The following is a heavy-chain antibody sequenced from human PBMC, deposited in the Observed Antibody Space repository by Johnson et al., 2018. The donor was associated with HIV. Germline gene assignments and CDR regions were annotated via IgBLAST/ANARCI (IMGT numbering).Heavy chain of an antibody. CDR3: AKDVYSGSFDRAVDS. CDR2: ISYDGSNK. D-gene: IGHD1-26*01. CDR1: GFTFSSYA. V-gene: IGHV3-30*04. Sequence: QVQLVESGGGVVQPGRSLRLSCAASGFTFSSYAMHWVRQAPGKGLEWVAVISYDGSNKYYAESVRGRFTISRDNSKNTLDLKMNSRRDEDTAVYYCAKDVYSGSFDRAVDSGGQGTMVTVSS. J-gene: IGHJ3*02.